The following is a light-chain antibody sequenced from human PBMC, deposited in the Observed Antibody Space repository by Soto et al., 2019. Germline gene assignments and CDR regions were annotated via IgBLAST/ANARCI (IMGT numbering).Light chain of an antibody. CDR3: SSYAGSSHYV. J-gene: IGLJ1*01. CDR2: EVS. V-gene: IGLV2-8*01. Sequence: QSALTQPPSASGSPGQSVTSSTGTSSDVGGYNYVSWYQQHPGKTPKLMIYEVSKRPSGVPDRFSGSKSGNTASLTVSGLQAEDEADYYCSSYAGSSHYVFGTGTKLTVL. CDR1: SSDVGGYNY.